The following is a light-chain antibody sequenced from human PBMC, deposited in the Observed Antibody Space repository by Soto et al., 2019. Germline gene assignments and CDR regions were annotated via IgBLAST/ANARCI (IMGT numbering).Light chain of an antibody. CDR2: KIS. V-gene: IGKV2-24*01. CDR3: MQATQSYT. CDR1: QSLVHSDGNTY. Sequence: DIVMTQTPLSLPVTLGQPASISCRSSQSLVHSDGNTYFNWLQQRPGQPPRLLIYKISKRFTGVPERFSGSGAGAYVTLKIRRVEAEDVGVYYCMQATQSYTFGQGTKLEIK. J-gene: IGKJ2*01.